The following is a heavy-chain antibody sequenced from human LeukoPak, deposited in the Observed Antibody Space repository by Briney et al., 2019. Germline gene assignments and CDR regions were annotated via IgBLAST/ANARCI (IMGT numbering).Heavy chain of an antibody. Sequence: GGSLRLSCAASGFTFNSYWMHWVRQAPGKGLVWVSRINSDGSGTSDADFVKGRFTISRDNSKNTLYLQMNSLRAEDTAVYYCVREGGYDPFENWGQGTLVTVSS. J-gene: IGHJ4*02. V-gene: IGHV3-74*01. CDR1: GFTFNSYW. D-gene: IGHD5-12*01. CDR2: INSDGSGT. CDR3: VREGGYDPFEN.